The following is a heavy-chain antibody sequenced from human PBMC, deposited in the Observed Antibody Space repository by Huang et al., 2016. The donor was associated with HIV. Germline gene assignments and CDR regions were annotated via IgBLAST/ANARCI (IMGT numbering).Heavy chain of an antibody. D-gene: IGHD2-2*03. CDR3: AREVRSVDTDRPDGYYYRGLDV. J-gene: IGHJ6*02. CDR2: VYFLWNT. V-gene: IGHV4-39*02. CDR1: GTSMTSSLFY. Sequence: QLRESGPGLVTPSETLSLTCSASGTSMTSSLFYWGWFRQHPGRGLGLIGSVYFLWNTDSNPSLKSRVPICIDTANKQYSMRLTSGTAADTAVYFCAREVRSVDTDRPDGYYYRGLDVWGQGTTVMVSS.